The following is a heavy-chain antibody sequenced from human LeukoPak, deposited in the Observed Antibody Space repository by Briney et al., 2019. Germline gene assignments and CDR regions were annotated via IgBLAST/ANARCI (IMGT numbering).Heavy chain of an antibody. CDR2: IGYTGDST. CDR3: AKSPTVDAAFDI. V-gene: IGHV3-23*01. D-gene: IGHD4-23*01. J-gene: IGHJ3*02. Sequence: QPGGSLRLSCAASGFTFSSYAVNWVRQAPGKGLEGVSGIGYTGDSTFYADSVKGRFTVSRDSSKNTLFLHMNSLRAEDTALYYCAKSPTVDAAFDIWGQGTMVTVSS. CDR1: GFTFSSYA.